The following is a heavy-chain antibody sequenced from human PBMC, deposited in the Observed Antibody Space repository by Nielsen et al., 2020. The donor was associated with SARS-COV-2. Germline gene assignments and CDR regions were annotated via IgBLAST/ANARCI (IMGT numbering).Heavy chain of an antibody. V-gene: IGHV1-69*13. Sequence: SVKVSCKASGGTFSSYAISWVRQAPGQGLEWMGGIIPIFGTANYAQEFQGRVTITADESTFTAYMELSSLRSEDTAVYYCARDRGGPTGPVWKDWGQGTTVTVSS. CDR1: GGTFSSYA. CDR3: ARDRGGPTGPVWKD. CDR2: IIPIFGTA. D-gene: IGHD3-10*01. J-gene: IGHJ6*02.